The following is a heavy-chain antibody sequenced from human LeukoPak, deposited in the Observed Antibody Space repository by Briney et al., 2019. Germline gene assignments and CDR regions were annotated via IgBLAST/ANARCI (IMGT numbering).Heavy chain of an antibody. D-gene: IGHD3-10*01. CDR3: ARDGAEIGLFDY. CDR1: GFTFSSYS. J-gene: IGHJ4*02. Sequence: GGSLRLSCAASGFTFSSYSMNWVRQAPGKGLEWVSFISSSSSYIYYADSLKGRFTISRDNAKNSLYLQMNSLGAEDTSVYYCARDGAEIGLFDYWGQGALVTVSS. V-gene: IGHV3-21*05. CDR2: ISSSSSYI.